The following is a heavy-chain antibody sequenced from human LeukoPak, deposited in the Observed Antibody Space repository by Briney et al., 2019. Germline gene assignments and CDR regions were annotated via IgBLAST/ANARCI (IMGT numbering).Heavy chain of an antibody. CDR3: ARGGYDFWSGYQTLDY. Sequence: ASVKVSCKAPGYTFTSYGISWVRQAPGQGLEWMGWISAYNGNTNYAQKLQGRVTMTTDTSTSTAYMELRSLRSDDTAVYYCARGGYDFWSGYQTLDYWGQGTLVTVSS. D-gene: IGHD3-3*01. J-gene: IGHJ4*02. V-gene: IGHV1-18*01. CDR1: GYTFTSYG. CDR2: ISAYNGNT.